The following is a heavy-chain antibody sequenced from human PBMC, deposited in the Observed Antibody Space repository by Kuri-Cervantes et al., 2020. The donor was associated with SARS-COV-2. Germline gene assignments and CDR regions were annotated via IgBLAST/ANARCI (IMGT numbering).Heavy chain of an antibody. D-gene: IGHD3-10*01. J-gene: IGHJ4*02. CDR2: MYYSGIT. Sequence: SQTLSLTCAVYGGSFSGYYWSWIRQPPGKGLEWIGSMYYSGITNYNPSLKSRVTISVDTSKNQFSLKLSSVTAADTVVYYCARVRGVLGEVYFDYWGQGILVTVSS. CDR1: GGSFSGYY. CDR3: ARVRGVLGEVYFDY. V-gene: IGHV4-59*01.